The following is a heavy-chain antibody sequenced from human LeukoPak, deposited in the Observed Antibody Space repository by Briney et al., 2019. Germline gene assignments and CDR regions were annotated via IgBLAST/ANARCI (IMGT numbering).Heavy chain of an antibody. D-gene: IGHD4-11*01. CDR1: GYSISSGYY. CDR3: ASHSNYCWFDP. V-gene: IGHV4-38-2*02. J-gene: IGHJ5*02. Sequence: PSETLSLTCTVSGYSISSGYYWGWIRQPPGKGLEWIGSIYHSGSTYYNPSLKSRVTISVDTSKNQFSLKLSSVTAADTAVYYCASHSNYCWFDPWGQGTLVTDSS. CDR2: IYHSGST.